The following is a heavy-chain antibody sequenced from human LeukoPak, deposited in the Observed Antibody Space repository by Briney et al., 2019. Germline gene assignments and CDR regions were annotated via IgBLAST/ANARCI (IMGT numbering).Heavy chain of an antibody. V-gene: IGHV4-38-2*01. CDR1: GDSITSGHY. CDR2: IYHSGKT. Sequence: PSETLSLTCAVSGDSITSGHYWGWIRQPPGKGLEWIGSIYHSGKTYYNPSLKSRVTISVDTSKNQFSLKLSSVTAADTAVYYCAKGRGTMIVVVISNWFDPWGQGTLVTVSS. J-gene: IGHJ5*02. CDR3: AKGRGTMIVVVISNWFDP. D-gene: IGHD3-22*01.